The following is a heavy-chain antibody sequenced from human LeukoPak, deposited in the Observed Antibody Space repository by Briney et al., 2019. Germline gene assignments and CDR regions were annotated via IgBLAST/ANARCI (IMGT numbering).Heavy chain of an antibody. V-gene: IGHV3-43D*03. CDR2: ISWDGGST. Sequence: GGSLRLACAASGFTFDDYAMHWVSQAPGKGLEWVSLISWDGGSTYYADSVKGRFTISRDNSKNSLYLQMNSLRAEDTALYYCAKDMKGAVAGTGTFDYWGQGTLVTVSS. D-gene: IGHD6-19*01. CDR3: AKDMKGAVAGTGTFDY. CDR1: GFTFDDYA. J-gene: IGHJ4*02.